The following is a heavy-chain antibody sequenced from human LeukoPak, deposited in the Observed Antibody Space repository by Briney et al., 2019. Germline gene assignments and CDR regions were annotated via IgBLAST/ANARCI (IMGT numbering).Heavy chain of an antibody. CDR1: GFTFSSYA. Sequence: GGSLRLSCAASGFTFSSYAMSWVRQAPGKGLEWVSAISGSGGSTYYADSVKGRFTISRDNSKNSLYLQMNSLRAEDTAVYYCARNWNIITMVRGVHDYWGQGTLVTVSS. J-gene: IGHJ4*02. D-gene: IGHD3-10*01. V-gene: IGHV3-23*01. CDR2: ISGSGGST. CDR3: ARNWNIITMVRGVHDY.